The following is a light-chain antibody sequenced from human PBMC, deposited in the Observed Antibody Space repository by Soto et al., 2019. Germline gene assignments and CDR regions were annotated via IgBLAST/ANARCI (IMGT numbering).Light chain of an antibody. CDR3: QQRSSWPLLT. Sequence: EIVLTQSPATLSLSPGERATLSCRASQSVSKYLAWYQQKPGQAPRLLIYDASNRATGIPARFSGSGSGTDFTLTISSLEPEDFAVYCCQQRSSWPLLTFGGGTKVEI. J-gene: IGKJ4*01. V-gene: IGKV3-11*01. CDR2: DAS. CDR1: QSVSKY.